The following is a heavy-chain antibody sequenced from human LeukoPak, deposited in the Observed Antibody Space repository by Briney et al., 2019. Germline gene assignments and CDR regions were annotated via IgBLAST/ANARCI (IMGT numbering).Heavy chain of an antibody. V-gene: IGHV4-59*01. CDR1: GVSISSYY. Sequence: SETLSLTCTVSGVSISSYYWSWIRQPPGKGLERIGYTYYSENTNYNPSLKSRVTISVDTSKNQFSLTLTSVIAADTAVYYCAGGNYYDSSGHPYHFHYWGQGTLVTVPS. CDR3: AGGNYYDSSGHPYHFHY. D-gene: IGHD3-22*01. J-gene: IGHJ4*02. CDR2: TYYSENT.